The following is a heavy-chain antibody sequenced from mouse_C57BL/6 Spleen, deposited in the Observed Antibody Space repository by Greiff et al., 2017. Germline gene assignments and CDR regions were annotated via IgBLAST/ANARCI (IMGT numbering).Heavy chain of an antibody. CDR2: INPSSGYT. J-gene: IGHJ4*01. CDR3: ANYGSVMDY. D-gene: IGHD1-1*01. CDR1: GYTFTSYT. Sequence: VQLQQSGAELARPGASVKMSCKASGYTFTSYTMHWVKQRPGQGLEWIGYINPSSGYTKYNQKFKDKATLTADKSSSTAYMQLSSLTSEDSAVYYYANYGSVMDYWGQGTSVTVAS. V-gene: IGHV1-4*01.